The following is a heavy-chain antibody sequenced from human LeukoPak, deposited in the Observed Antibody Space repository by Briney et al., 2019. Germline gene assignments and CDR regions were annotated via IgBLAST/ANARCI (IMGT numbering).Heavy chain of an antibody. CDR2: IYYSGST. Sequence: PSETLSLTCTVSGGSVSSSSYYWGWIRQPPGKGLEWIGSIYYSGSTYYNPSLKSRVTISVDTSKNQFSLKLSSVTAADTAVYYCARGDIVATILWFDPWGQGTLVTISS. J-gene: IGHJ5*02. D-gene: IGHD5-12*01. V-gene: IGHV4-39*01. CDR3: ARGDIVATILWFDP. CDR1: GGSVSSSSYY.